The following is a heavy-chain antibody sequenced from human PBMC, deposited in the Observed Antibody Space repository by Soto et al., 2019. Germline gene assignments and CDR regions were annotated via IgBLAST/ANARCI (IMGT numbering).Heavy chain of an antibody. CDR2: MNPNSGNT. D-gene: IGHD1-1*01. J-gene: IGHJ6*02. V-gene: IGHV1-8*01. Sequence: ASVKVSCKASGYTFTSYDINWVRQATGQGLEWMGWMNPNSGNTGYAQKFQGRVTMTRNTSISTAYMELSSLRSEDTAVYYCAREGDGTLYYYYYGMDVWGQGTTVTVS. CDR1: GYTFTSYD. CDR3: AREGDGTLYYYYYGMDV.